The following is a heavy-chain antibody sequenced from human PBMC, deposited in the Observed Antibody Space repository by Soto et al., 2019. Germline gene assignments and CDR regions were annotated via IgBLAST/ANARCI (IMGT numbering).Heavy chain of an antibody. Sequence: EVQLVESGGGLVKPGGSLRVSCAASGFTLSSHSRNWVRQAPGKGLEWVSFIGSNSHYIYYADSVKGRFTISRDNAKNSVYLQMNSLRAEDTAVYYCARDRTTGTTYAWDAFDTWGQGTMVTVSS. CDR1: GFTLSSHS. J-gene: IGHJ3*02. D-gene: IGHD1-1*01. V-gene: IGHV3-21*06. CDR2: IGSNSHYI. CDR3: ARDRTTGTTYAWDAFDT.